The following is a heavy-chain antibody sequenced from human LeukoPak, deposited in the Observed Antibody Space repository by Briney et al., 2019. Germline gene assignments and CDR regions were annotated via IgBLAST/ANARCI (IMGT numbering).Heavy chain of an antibody. Sequence: TGGSLRLSCAASGFTVSSNYMHWVRQAPGKGLEWVSVIYSGGTTYYADSVKGRFTISRDHSKNTLYLQMSSLRAEDTAVYYCARVAYGDHQYFHHWGQGTLVTVSS. V-gene: IGHV3-53*01. J-gene: IGHJ1*01. CDR2: IYSGGTT. D-gene: IGHD4-17*01. CDR3: ARVAYGDHQYFHH. CDR1: GFTVSSNY.